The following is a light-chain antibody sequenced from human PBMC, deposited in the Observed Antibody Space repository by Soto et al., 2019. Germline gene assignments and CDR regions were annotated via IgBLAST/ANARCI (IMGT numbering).Light chain of an antibody. V-gene: IGLV1-40*01. Sequence: QLVLTQPPSVSGAPGQRVTISCTGSSSNIGAGYGVHWYQQFPGTAPKLLIYNNDNRPSGVPDRFSGSKSGTSASLAITGLQAEDEADYYCQSYDSSLSGSRVFGGGTKLTVL. CDR2: NND. CDR1: SSNIGAGYG. J-gene: IGLJ2*01. CDR3: QSYDSSLSGSRV.